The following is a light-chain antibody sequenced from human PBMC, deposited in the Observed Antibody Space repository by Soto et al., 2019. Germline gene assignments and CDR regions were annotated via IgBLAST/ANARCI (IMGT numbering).Light chain of an antibody. CDR3: QQSYSTPPT. V-gene: IGKV1-39*01. CDR2: AAS. Sequence: DIQMTQSPSSLSASVGXXVTITCRASQSISSYLNWYQLKPGIVPKLLIYAASSLQSVVPSRFSGSGSGTDFTLTISSLQPEDFATYYCQQSYSTPPTFGQGTKVDIK. J-gene: IGKJ1*01. CDR1: QSISSY.